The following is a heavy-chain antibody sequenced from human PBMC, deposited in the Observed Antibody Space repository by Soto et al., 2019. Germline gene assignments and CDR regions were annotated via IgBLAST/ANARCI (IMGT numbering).Heavy chain of an antibody. CDR2: ISGSSDNI. CDR1: GFTFSDYF. Sequence: PGGSLRLSCAASGFTFSDYFMSWIRQAPWKGLEWVSFISGSSDNIKYADSVKGRFTISRDNAKNSLYLQMNSLRAEDTAVYYCVRDSARIVVVPRVDGDNWLDPWGQGTLVTVSS. CDR3: VRDSARIVVVPRVDGDNWLDP. V-gene: IGHV3-11*06. J-gene: IGHJ5*02. D-gene: IGHD2-2*01.